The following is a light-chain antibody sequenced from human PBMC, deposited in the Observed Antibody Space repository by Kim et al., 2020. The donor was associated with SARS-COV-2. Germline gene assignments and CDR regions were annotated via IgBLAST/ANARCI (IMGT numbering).Light chain of an antibody. CDR2: GAS. Sequence: SQGERATLSCRASQSVRSSFLAWYQQKPGQAPRLLSYGASNRAIGIPDRFSGSGSGTDFTLTINRLEPEDFAVYYCQQYGSSLFTFGPGTKVDIK. CDR1: QSVRSSF. V-gene: IGKV3-20*01. J-gene: IGKJ3*01. CDR3: QQYGSSLFT.